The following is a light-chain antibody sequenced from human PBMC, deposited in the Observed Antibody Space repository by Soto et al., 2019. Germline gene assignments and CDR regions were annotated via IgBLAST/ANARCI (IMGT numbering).Light chain of an antibody. J-gene: IGLJ1*01. V-gene: IGLV2-14*01. CDR3: GSYSSYTTQV. CDR2: DVF. CDR1: SSDIGVYNY. Sequence: QSALTQPASVSGSPGQSITISCTGTSSDIGVYNYVSWYQQHPGKAPKLIIYDVFERPSGVSNRFSGSKSGNTASLTISGQPADDAAYYYCGSYSSYTTQVFGTGTKLTVL.